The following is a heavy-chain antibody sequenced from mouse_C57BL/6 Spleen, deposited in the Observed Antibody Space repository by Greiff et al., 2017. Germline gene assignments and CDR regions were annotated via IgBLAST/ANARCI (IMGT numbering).Heavy chain of an antibody. CDR3: ARGDVL. J-gene: IGHJ2*01. CDR1: GYTFTSYD. V-gene: IGHV1-85*01. CDR2: IYPRDGSN. Sequence: VKVVESGPDLVKPGASVKLSCKASGYTFTSYDINWVKQRPGQGLEWIGWIYPRDGSNKYNEKFKGKATLTVDTSSSTAYMELHSLTSEDSAVYFCARGDVLWGQGTTLTVSS.